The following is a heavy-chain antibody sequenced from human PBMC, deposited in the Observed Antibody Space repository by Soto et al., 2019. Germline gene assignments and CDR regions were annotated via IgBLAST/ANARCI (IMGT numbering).Heavy chain of an antibody. Sequence: EVQLLESGGGLVQPGGSLRLSCAASGFTFSSYAMSWVRQAPGKGLEWVSAISGSGGSTYNADSVKGRFTISRDNSKNTLYLQMNSLRAEDTAVYYCALREMGCSGGSCVSLHYSYYYMDVWGKGTTVTVSS. D-gene: IGHD2-15*01. J-gene: IGHJ6*03. CDR3: ALREMGCSGGSCVSLHYSYYYMDV. CDR2: ISGSGGST. CDR1: GFTFSSYA. V-gene: IGHV3-23*01.